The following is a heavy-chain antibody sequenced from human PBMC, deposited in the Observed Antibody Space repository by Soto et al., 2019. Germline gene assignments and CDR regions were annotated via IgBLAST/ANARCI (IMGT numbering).Heavy chain of an antibody. CDR2: IIPIFGTA. J-gene: IGHJ4*02. V-gene: IGHV1-69*13. Sequence: SVKVSCKASGGTFSTYAINWVRQAPGQGLEWMGGIIPIFGTANYAQKFQDRVTITADESTSTAYMELSSLRSEDTAVYYCASHSFHYDSSGYYPPLGYWGQGTMVTVSS. CDR3: ASHSFHYDSSGYYPPLGY. CDR1: GGTFSTYA. D-gene: IGHD3-22*01.